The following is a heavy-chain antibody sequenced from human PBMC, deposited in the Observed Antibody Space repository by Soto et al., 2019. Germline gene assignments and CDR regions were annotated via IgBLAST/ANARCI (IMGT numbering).Heavy chain of an antibody. J-gene: IGHJ6*02. Sequence: QVQLQESGPGLVKPSQTLSLTCTVSGGSISSGGYYWSWIRQHPGRGLELIGYIYDSGSTHYNPSLQSRVTISVDTSKNQFSRQLSSVTAADTAVYYCARDTTSGCLESGGMDVWGQGTTVTVSS. V-gene: IGHV4-31*03. D-gene: IGHD3-3*01. CDR2: IYDSGST. CDR3: ARDTTSGCLESGGMDV. CDR1: GGSISSGGYY.